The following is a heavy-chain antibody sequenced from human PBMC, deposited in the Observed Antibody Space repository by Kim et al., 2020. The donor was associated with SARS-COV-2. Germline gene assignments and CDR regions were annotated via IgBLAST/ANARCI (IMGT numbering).Heavy chain of an antibody. V-gene: IGHV3-74*01. CDR2: IDSAGSST. CDR1: GFTFSSYW. Sequence: GWSLRLSCAASGFTFSSYWMHWVRQAPGKGLGWVSRIDSAGSSTIYADSVKGRFTISRDNAKNMLYLQMDSLRADDTALYYCVRVGGTSSVDYWGQGTLVTVSS. CDR3: VRVGGTSSVDY. D-gene: IGHD1-26*01. J-gene: IGHJ4*02.